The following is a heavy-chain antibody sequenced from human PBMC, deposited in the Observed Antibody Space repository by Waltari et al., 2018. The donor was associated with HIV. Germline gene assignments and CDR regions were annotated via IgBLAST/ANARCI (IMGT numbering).Heavy chain of an antibody. CDR2: ISDGGDTT. CDR3: AKCRYSDYAYYFDY. J-gene: IGHJ4*02. CDR1: GFSFSISSYA. D-gene: IGHD4-17*01. V-gene: IGHV3-23*01. Sequence: EVQLLESGGGLVQPGGSLRLSCAASGFSFSISSYAMSWVRQAPGKGLEWVSAISDGGDTTYYTDSVKGRFTISRDNSKNTLYLQLNNLRAEDTAVYYCAKCRYSDYAYYFDYWGQGTLVSVSS.